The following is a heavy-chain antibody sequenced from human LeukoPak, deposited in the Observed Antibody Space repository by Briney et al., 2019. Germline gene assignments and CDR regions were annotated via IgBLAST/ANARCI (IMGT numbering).Heavy chain of an antibody. D-gene: IGHD2-8*02. Sequence: GASVKVSCQASGYTFTSYGISWVRQGPGQGLEWMGWISGYNGDTKYAEKLQGRVTMTTDTSTSTAYMELGSLNSDDTAVYFCARDYFHGHCAGLSCFLLDYWGQGTLVTVPS. J-gene: IGHJ4*02. CDR1: GYTFTSYG. CDR2: ISGYNGDT. V-gene: IGHV1-18*01. CDR3: ARDYFHGHCAGLSCFLLDY.